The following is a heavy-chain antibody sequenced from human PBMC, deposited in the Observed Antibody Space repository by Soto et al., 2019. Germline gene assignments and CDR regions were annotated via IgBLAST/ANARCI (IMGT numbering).Heavy chain of an antibody. J-gene: IGHJ6*02. D-gene: IGHD6-6*01. CDR3: ARAASIAGDESMDV. CDR1: GFTVSSNY. Sequence: EVQLVESGGGLIQPGGSLRLSCAASGFTVSSNYMSWVRQAPGKGLEWVSVIYSGGSTYYADSVKGRFTISRDNSKNRLYLQMNSLRAEDTAVYYCARAASIAGDESMDVWGQGTTVTVSS. V-gene: IGHV3-53*01. CDR2: IYSGGST.